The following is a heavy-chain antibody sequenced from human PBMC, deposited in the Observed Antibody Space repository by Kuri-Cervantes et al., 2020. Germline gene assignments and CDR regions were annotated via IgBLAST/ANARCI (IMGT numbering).Heavy chain of an antibody. J-gene: IGHJ4*02. V-gene: IGHV3-49*04. CDR1: GFTFSSYW. CDR2: VRSKAYAEAT. Sequence: GESLKISCAASGFTFSSYWMSWVRQAPGKGLEWVGFVRSKAYAEATEYAASVKGRFTISRDDSKGVAYLQMNSLTTEDTAVYYCTRDDESWGQGTLVTVSS. CDR3: TRDDES.